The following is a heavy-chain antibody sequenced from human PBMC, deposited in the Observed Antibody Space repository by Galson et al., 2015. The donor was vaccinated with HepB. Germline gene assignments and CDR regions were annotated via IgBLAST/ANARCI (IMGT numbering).Heavy chain of an antibody. V-gene: IGHV2-70*11. CDR3: ARLLLRRGYDSGDAFDF. Sequence: PALVKPTQTLTLTCTFSGFSLRASTMCVGWIRQPPGKALEWLGRIDWDDDKYYNTSLKTRLTISKDTSKNEVVLRMTNMDPVDTATYFCARLLLRRGYDSGDAFDFWGQGSMVIVSS. CDR2: IDWDDDK. D-gene: IGHD3-3*01. CDR1: GFSLRASTMC. J-gene: IGHJ3*01.